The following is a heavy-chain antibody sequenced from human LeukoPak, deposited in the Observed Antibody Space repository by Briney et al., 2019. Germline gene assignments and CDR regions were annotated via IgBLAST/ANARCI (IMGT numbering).Heavy chain of an antibody. V-gene: IGHV3-23*01. J-gene: IGHJ4*02. CDR2: ISGSGDST. CDR3: AKDNFYDSSGYYPY. Sequence: PGGSLRLSCAASGFTFSSYAMSWVRQAPGKGLEWVSAISGSGDSTYYADSVKGRFTISRDNSKNTLYLQMNSLRAEDTAVYYCAKDNFYDSSGYYPYWGQGTLVTVSS. CDR1: GFTFSSYA. D-gene: IGHD3-22*01.